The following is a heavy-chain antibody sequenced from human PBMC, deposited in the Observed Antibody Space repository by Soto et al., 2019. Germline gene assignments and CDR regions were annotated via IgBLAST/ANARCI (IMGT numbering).Heavy chain of an antibody. CDR3: AREDITGTTTLDY. V-gene: IGHV3-33*01. CDR1: GFTFSSYG. Sequence: QVQLVESGGGVVQPGRSLRLSCAASGFTFSSYGMHWVRQAPGKGLEWVAVIWYDGSNKYYADSVKGRFTISRDNSKNTLYRQMNSLRAEDTAVYYCAREDITGTTTLDYWGQGTLVTVSS. J-gene: IGHJ4*02. D-gene: IGHD1-20*01. CDR2: IWYDGSNK.